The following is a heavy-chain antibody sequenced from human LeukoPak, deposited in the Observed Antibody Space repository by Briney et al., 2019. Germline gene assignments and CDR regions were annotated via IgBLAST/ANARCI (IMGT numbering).Heavy chain of an antibody. Sequence: GASVKVSCKASGYTFTGYYMYWVRQAPGQGLEWMGGIIPIFGTANYAQKFQGRVTITADESTSTAYMELSSLRSEDTAVYYCARGGLRHPLSLFDYWGQGTLVTVSS. CDR1: GYTFTGYY. D-gene: IGHD3-16*01. V-gene: IGHV1-69*13. CDR3: ARGGLRHPLSLFDY. CDR2: IIPIFGTA. J-gene: IGHJ4*02.